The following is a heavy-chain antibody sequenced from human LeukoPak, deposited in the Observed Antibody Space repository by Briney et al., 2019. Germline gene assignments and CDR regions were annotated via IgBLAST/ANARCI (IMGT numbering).Heavy chain of an antibody. V-gene: IGHV3-30-3*01. CDR3: AIGPESYSEY. J-gene: IGHJ4*02. CDR1: GFTFSSYA. Sequence: PGGSLRLSCAASGFTFSSYAMSWVRQAPGKGLEWVAVISYDGSNKYYADSVKGRFTISRDNSKNTLYLQMNSLRAEDTAVYYCAIGPESYSEYWGQGTLVTVSS. CDR2: ISYDGSNK.